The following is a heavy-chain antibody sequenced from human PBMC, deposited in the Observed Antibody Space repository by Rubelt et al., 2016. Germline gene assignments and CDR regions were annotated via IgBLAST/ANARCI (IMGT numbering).Heavy chain of an antibody. V-gene: IGHV4-39*07. Sequence: QLQLQESGPGLVKPSETLSLTCSVSGGSISSSSYYWGWIRQPPGKGLEWIGSIYYSGTSYYNPSLKSRVTRSVDTSKTQFSLKLSSVTAADTAVYYCAREIANVRLDGMDVWGQGTTVTVSS. CDR2: IYYSGTS. CDR1: GGSISSSSYY. D-gene: IGHD3-22*01. J-gene: IGHJ6*02. CDR3: AREIANVRLDGMDV.